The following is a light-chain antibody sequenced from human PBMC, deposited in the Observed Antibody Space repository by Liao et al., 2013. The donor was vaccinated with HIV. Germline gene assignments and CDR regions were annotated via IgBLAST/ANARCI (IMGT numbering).Light chain of an antibody. J-gene: IGLJ1*01. CDR3: QTWDSTSFV. V-gene: IGLV3-1*01. CDR1: YLGDKY. Sequence: SYELTQPPSLSVSPGQTASITCSGDYLGDKYASWYQQRPGQSPVLVIYQDDKRPSGIPERFSGSTSGNTATLTISGTQAIDEADYYCQTWDSTSFVFGPGTKVIVL. CDR2: QDD.